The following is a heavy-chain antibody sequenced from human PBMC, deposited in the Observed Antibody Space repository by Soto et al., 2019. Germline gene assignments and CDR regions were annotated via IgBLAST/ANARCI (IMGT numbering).Heavy chain of an antibody. J-gene: IGHJ4*02. D-gene: IGHD6-19*01. CDR3: AKDRRVVAVAAPLDY. CDR1: GFTFSSYG. V-gene: IGHV3-30*18. CDR2: ISYDGSNK. Sequence: QVQLVESGGGVVQPGRSLRLSCAASGFTFSSYGMHWVRQAPGKGLEWVAVISYDGSNKYYADSVKGRFTISRDNSKNTLYLQMNSLRAEDTAVYYCAKDRRVVAVAAPLDYWGQGTLVTVSS.